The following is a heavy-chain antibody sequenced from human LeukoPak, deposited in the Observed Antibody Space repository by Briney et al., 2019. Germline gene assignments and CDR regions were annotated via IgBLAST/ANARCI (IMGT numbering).Heavy chain of an antibody. CDR3: AKDCLTRCNWFDP. J-gene: IGHJ5*02. D-gene: IGHD5/OR15-5a*01. CDR2: ISNDGNNI. V-gene: IGHV3-74*01. CDR1: GFTFSNYW. Sequence: GGSLRLSCAASGFTFSNYWMHWVRQVPGKGLVWVSHISNDGNNINYADSVKGRFTISRDNSKNTLYLQMNSLRAEDTAVYYCAKDCLTRCNWFDPWGQGTLVTVSS.